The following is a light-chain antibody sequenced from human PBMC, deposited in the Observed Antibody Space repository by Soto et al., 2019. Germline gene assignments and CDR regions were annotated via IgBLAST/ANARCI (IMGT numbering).Light chain of an antibody. CDR3: RQYGSSPYT. CDR1: QSVSSSY. CDR2: DAS. J-gene: IGKJ2*01. V-gene: IGKV3-20*01. Sequence: EIVLTQSPGTLSLSPGERATLSCRASQSVSSSYLAWHQQKPGQAPRLLIYDASSRATGIPDRFSGSGSGADFTLTIIRREPEDFAVYYCRQYGSSPYTFGQGTKLEIK.